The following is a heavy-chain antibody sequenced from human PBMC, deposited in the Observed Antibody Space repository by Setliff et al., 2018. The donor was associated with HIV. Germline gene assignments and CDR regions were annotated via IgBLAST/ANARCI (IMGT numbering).Heavy chain of an antibody. V-gene: IGHV4-59*11. J-gene: IGHJ3*02. D-gene: IGHD6-6*01. CDR2: IYTTGST. CDR1: GSSISGHF. CDR3: ARVPPEYSSSSQAFDI. Sequence: SETLSLTCTVSGSSISGHFWTWIRQPPGKGLEWIGYIYTTGSTNYNPSLTSRVTISVDTSKNKFSLKMRSVTAADTAVYHCARVPPEYSSSSQAFDIWGQGTKVTVS.